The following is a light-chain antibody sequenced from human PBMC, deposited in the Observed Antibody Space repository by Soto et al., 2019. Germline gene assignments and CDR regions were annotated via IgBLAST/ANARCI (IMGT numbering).Light chain of an antibody. Sequence: EIVLTQSPGTLSLSPGERATLSCRSSHSVSSNYLAWYQQKPGQAPRLLIYDVSSRATGIPDRCSGSGSGTDFTLTISRLAPVDFAVYYCQQYGISPTFGQGTKVEIK. V-gene: IGKV3-20*01. CDR1: HSVSSNY. CDR2: DVS. J-gene: IGKJ1*01. CDR3: QQYGISPT.